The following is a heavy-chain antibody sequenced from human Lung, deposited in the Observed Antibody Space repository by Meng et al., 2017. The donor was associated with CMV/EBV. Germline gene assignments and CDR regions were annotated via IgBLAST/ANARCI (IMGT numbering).Heavy chain of an antibody. J-gene: IGHJ4*02. CDR3: ARGHYDSSGYPIDY. Sequence: SQXXXLTXAIPGDSVSSNSAAWNWIRQSPSRGLEWLGRTYYRSKWYNDYAVSVKSRITINPDTSKNQFSLQLNSVTPEHTAVYYCARGHYDSSGYPIDYWGQGXLVTVSS. V-gene: IGHV6-1*01. D-gene: IGHD3-22*01. CDR2: TYYRSKWYN. CDR1: GDSVSSNSAA.